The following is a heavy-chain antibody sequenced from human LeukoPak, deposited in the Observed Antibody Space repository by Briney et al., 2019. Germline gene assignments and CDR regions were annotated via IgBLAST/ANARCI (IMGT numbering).Heavy chain of an antibody. CDR2: INPNSGGT. D-gene: IGHD3-22*01. Sequence: ASVKVSRKASGYTFTGYYMHWVRQAPGQGLEWMGWINPNSGGTNYAQKFQGRVTMTRDTSISTAYMELSRLRSDDTAVYYCARDLDYYDSSGGGDYWGQGTLVTVSS. V-gene: IGHV1-2*02. J-gene: IGHJ4*02. CDR1: GYTFTGYY. CDR3: ARDLDYYDSSGGGDY.